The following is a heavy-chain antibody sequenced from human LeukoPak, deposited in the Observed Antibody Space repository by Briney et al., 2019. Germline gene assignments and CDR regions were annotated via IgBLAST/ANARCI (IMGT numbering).Heavy chain of an antibody. J-gene: IGHJ6*02. CDR2: ISGSGGST. Sequence: GGSLRLSCAASGFTFSSYAMSWVRQAPGKGLEWVSAISGSGGSTYYADSVKGRFTISRDNSKNTLYLQMNSLRAEDTAVYYCAKLDYGDYDVTYYYYGMDVWGQGTTVTVSS. CDR3: AKLDYGDYDVTYYYYGMDV. D-gene: IGHD4-17*01. V-gene: IGHV3-23*01. CDR1: GFTFSSYA.